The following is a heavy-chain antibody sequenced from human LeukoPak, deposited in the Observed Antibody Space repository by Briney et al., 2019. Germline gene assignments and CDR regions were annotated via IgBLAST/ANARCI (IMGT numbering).Heavy chain of an antibody. J-gene: IGHJ5*02. CDR3: ARDAGYCSGGSCYPGDWFDP. Sequence: SETLSLTCTVSGGSISSSSYYWGWIRQPPGKGLEWIGSIYYSGSTYYNPSLKSRVTISVDTSKNQFSLKLSSVTAADTAVYYCARDAGYCSGGSCYPGDWFDPWGQGTLVTVSS. CDR2: IYYSGST. D-gene: IGHD2-15*01. CDR1: GGSISSSSYY. V-gene: IGHV4-39*07.